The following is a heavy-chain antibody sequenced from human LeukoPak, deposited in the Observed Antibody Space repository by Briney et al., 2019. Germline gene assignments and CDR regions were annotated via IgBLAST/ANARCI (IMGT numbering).Heavy chain of an antibody. CDR2: IYYSGST. Sequence: SETLALTCTVSGGSISSYYWSWIRQPPGKGLEWIGYIYYSGSTNYNPSLKSRVTISVDRSKNQFSLKLSSVTAADTAVYYCARVPGIAAAGPFDYWGQGTLVTVSS. V-gene: IGHV4-59*12. J-gene: IGHJ4*02. D-gene: IGHD6-13*01. CDR1: GGSISSYY. CDR3: ARVPGIAAAGPFDY.